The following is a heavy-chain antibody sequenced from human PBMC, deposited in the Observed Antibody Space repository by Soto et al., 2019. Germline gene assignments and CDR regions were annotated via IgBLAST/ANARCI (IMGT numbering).Heavy chain of an antibody. Sequence: QVQLVQSGAEEKKPGASVKVSCKASGYTFTSYAMHWVRQAPGQRLEWMGWINVGNGNTKYSQKFQGRVTITRDTSASTAYMELSSLRSEDTAVYYCARHPSYYGMDVWGQGTTVTVSS. CDR2: INVGNGNT. CDR3: ARHPSYYGMDV. CDR1: GYTFTSYA. J-gene: IGHJ6*02. V-gene: IGHV1-3*05.